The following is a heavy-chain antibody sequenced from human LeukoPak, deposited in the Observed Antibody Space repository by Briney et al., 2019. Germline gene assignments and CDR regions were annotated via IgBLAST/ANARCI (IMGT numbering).Heavy chain of an antibody. D-gene: IGHD6-6*01. CDR2: IYHSGST. J-gene: IGHJ4*02. CDR1: GYSISSGYY. Sequence: PSETLSLTCTVSGYSISSGYYWGWIRQPPGKGLEWIGSIYHSGSTYYNPSLKSRVTISVDTSKNQFSLKLRSVTAADTAVYYCARGSSSSGPYDYWGQGTLVTVSS. V-gene: IGHV4-38-2*02. CDR3: ARGSSSSGPYDY.